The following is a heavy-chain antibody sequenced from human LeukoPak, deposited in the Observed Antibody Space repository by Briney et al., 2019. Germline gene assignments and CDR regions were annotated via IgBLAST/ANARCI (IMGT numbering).Heavy chain of an antibody. CDR1: GGSFSGYY. CDR2: INRSGST. CDR3: ARGRDPY. D-gene: IGHD5-24*01. Sequence: NPSETLSLTCAVYGGSFSGYYWTWISQPPGRGLEWIGEINRSGSTNYNPSLKSRVTISVDTSKSQFSLKLNSVTAADTAMYYCARGRDPYWGQGTLVTVSS. J-gene: IGHJ4*02. V-gene: IGHV4-34*01.